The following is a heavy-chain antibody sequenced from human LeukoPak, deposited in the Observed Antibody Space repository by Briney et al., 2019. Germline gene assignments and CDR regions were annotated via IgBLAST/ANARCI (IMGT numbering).Heavy chain of an antibody. CDR3: ARGGGYNWFDP. J-gene: IGHJ5*02. Sequence: SETLSLTCAVYGGSFSGYYWSLIRQPPGKGLEWIGEINHSGSTNYNPSLKSRVTISVDTSKNQFSLKLSFVTAADTAVYYCARGGGYNWFDPWGQGTLVTVSS. CDR1: GGSFSGYY. CDR2: INHSGST. V-gene: IGHV4-34*01. D-gene: IGHD3-10*01.